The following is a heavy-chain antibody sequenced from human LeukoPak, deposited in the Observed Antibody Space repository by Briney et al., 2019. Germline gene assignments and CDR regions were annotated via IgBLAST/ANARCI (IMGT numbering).Heavy chain of an antibody. J-gene: IGHJ4*02. CDR3: ASFDSLDSSGTFDY. V-gene: IGHV3-21*01. D-gene: IGHD3-22*01. Sequence: GGSLRLSCAASGFTFSSYSMNWVRQAPGKVLEWVSSISSSSSYIYYADSVKGRFTISRDNAKNSLYLQMNSLRAEDTAVYYCASFDSLDSSGTFDYWGQGTLVTVSS. CDR2: ISSSSSYI. CDR1: GFTFSSYS.